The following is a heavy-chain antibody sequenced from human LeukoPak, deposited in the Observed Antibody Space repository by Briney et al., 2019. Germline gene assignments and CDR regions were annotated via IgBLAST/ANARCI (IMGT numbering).Heavy chain of an antibody. CDR3: ARHAHDYYGSGSYPLFDL. D-gene: IGHD3-10*01. CDR1: GYKFTNYW. J-gene: IGHJ4*01. CDR2: IFPGDLEV. Sequence: GESLKISCQASGYKFTNYWIGWVRQMPGKGLECLGIIFPGDLEVRYSPSFQGQVTISSDKSTSTAYLQWGSLKASDTAMYYCARHAHDYYGSGSYPLFDLWSQGTLVTVSS. V-gene: IGHV5-51*01.